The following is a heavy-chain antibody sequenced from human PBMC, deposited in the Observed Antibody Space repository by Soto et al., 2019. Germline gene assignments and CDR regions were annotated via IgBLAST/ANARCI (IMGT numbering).Heavy chain of an antibody. V-gene: IGHV4-34*01. CDR3: ARDGDSSSWYPFDY. J-gene: IGHJ4*02. Sequence: PSETLSLTCAVYGGSFSGYYWSWIRQPPGKGLEWIGEINHSGSTNYNPSLKSRVTISVDTSKNQFSLKLSSVTAADTAVYYCARDGDSSSWYPFDYWGQGTLVTVS. D-gene: IGHD6-13*01. CDR1: GGSFSGYY. CDR2: INHSGST.